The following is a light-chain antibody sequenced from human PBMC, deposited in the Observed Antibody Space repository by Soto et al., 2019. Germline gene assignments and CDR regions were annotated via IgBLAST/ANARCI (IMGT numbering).Light chain of an antibody. CDR3: QQLNSYPLT. CDR1: QGISSY. V-gene: IGKV1-9*01. J-gene: IGKJ4*01. Sequence: IQLTQSPSSLSASVGDRVTITCRASQGISSYLAWYQQKPGRAPKLLIYAASTLQSGVPSRFSGSGSGTDFTLTIIILQHDDFATYYCQQLNSYPLTFCGGTNVEIK. CDR2: AAS.